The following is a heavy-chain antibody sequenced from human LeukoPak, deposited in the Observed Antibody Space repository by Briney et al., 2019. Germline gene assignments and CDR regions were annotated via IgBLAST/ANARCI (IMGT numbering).Heavy chain of an antibody. CDR2: ISAYNDKT. V-gene: IGHV1-18*01. CDR1: GYTFISYG. CDR3: ATNPSYDFWSGD. Sequence: ASVKVSCKASGYTFISYGITWVRQAPGQGLEWMGWISAYNDKTNYAQNLQGRVTMTTDTSTSTAHMELRSLRSDDTAMYYCATNPSYDFWSGDWGQGTLISVSS. D-gene: IGHD3-3*01. J-gene: IGHJ4*02.